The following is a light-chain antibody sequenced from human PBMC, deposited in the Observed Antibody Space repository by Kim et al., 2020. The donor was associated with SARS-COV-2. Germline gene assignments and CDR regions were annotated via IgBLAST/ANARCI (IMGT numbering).Light chain of an antibody. CDR1: SSDVGGYDY. CDR3: SSYTSSNINYV. CDR2: DVS. J-gene: IGLJ1*01. V-gene: IGLV2-14*03. Sequence: QSALTQPASVSGSPGQSITISCTGTSSDVGGYDYVAWYQHHPGKAPKLMLFDVSKRPSGVSNRFSGSKSGNTASLTISGLQDEDEADYYCSSYTSSNINYVFGTGTKVTVL.